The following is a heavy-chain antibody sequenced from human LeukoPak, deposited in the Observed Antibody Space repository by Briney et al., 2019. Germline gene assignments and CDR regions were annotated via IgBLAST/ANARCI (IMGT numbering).Heavy chain of an antibody. V-gene: IGHV4-34*01. CDR1: GGSFSGYY. CDR2: INHSGST. Sequence: SETLPLTCAVYGGSFSGYYWSWIRQPPGKGLEWIGEINHSGSTNYNPSLKSRVTISVDTSKNQFSLKLSSVTAADTAVYYCARGDYYGSGSYYNQYYFDYWGQGTLVTVSS. D-gene: IGHD3-10*01. CDR3: ARGDYYGSGSYYNQYYFDY. J-gene: IGHJ4*02.